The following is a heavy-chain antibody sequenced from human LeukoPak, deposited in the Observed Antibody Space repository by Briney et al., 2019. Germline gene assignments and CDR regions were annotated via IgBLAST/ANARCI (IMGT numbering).Heavy chain of an antibody. CDR3: ARDLSDSSSWSGDY. D-gene: IGHD6-13*01. V-gene: IGHV1-18*01. CDR1: GYTFTSYG. J-gene: IGHJ4*02. CDR2: ISAYNGNT. Sequence: ASVKVSCKASGYTFTSYGISWVRQAPGQGLEWMGWISAYNGNTNYAQKLQGRVTMTADTSTSTAYMELRSLRSDDTAVYYCARDLSDSSSWSGDYWGQGTLVTVSS.